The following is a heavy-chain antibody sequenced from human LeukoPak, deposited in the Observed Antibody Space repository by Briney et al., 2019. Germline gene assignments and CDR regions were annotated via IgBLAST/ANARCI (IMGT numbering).Heavy chain of an antibody. J-gene: IGHJ4*02. Sequence: HGGSLRLSCAASGFIFSSYWMSWVRQAPGKGLEWVANIKQDGSEKYYVDSVKGRFTISRDNAKNSLFLQMNSLRAEDTAVYYCARHVRFEGVDYWGQGTLVTVSS. D-gene: IGHD3-16*01. CDR3: ARHVRFEGVDY. CDR2: IKQDGSEK. V-gene: IGHV3-7*01. CDR1: GFIFSSYW.